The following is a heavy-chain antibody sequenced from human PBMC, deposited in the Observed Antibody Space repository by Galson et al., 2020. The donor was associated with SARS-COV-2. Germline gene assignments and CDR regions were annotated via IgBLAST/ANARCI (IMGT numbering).Heavy chain of an antibody. V-gene: IGHV1-24*01. CDR2: FDPEDGET. CDR1: GYTLTELS. D-gene: IGHD3-3*01. Sequence: ASVKVSCKVSGYTLTELSMHWVRQAPGKGLEWMGGFDPEDGETIYAQKFQGRVTMTEDTSTDTAYMELSSLRSEDTAVYYCATTPAIFGVVNRDYWGQGTLVTVSS. CDR3: ATTPAIFGVVNRDY. J-gene: IGHJ4*02.